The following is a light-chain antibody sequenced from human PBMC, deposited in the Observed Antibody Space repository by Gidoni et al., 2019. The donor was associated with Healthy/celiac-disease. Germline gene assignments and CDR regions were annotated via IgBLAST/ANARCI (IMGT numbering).Light chain of an antibody. V-gene: IGKV1-33*01. Sequence: IQIPQSPSSLSASVGDRVTITCQASQAISNYLNWYQQKPGKAPKPLIYDASNLETGVPSRFSGSGSGTDFTFTISSLQPEDIATYYCQQYDNHPRTFGGGTKVEIK. CDR3: QQYDNHPRT. J-gene: IGKJ4*01. CDR1: QAISNY. CDR2: DAS.